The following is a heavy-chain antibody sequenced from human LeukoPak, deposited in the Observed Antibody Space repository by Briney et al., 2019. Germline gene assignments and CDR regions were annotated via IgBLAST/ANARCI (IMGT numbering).Heavy chain of an antibody. J-gene: IGHJ6*03. Sequence: SETLSLTCTVSGGSISSYYWNWIRQPPGKGLEWIGYIYYSGSTNYNPSLKSRVTISVDTSKNQFSLKLSSVTAADTAVYYCARVNAFGALYYYYYMDVWGKGTTVTISS. D-gene: IGHD3-10*01. CDR3: ARVNAFGALYYYYYMDV. CDR2: IYYSGST. CDR1: GGSISSYY. V-gene: IGHV4-59*01.